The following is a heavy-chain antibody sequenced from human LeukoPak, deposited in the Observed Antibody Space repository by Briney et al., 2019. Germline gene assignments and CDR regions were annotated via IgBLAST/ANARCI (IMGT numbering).Heavy chain of an antibody. V-gene: IGHV4-34*01. CDR2: INHSGST. J-gene: IGHJ4*02. Sequence: SSETLSLTCAVYGGSFSGYYWSWIRQPPGKGLEWIGEINHSGSTNYNPSLKSRVTISVDTSKNQFSLKLSSVTAAHTAVYYCARVLYSSSPFDYWGQGTLVTVSS. CDR1: GGSFSGYY. CDR3: ARVLYSSSPFDY. D-gene: IGHD6-6*01.